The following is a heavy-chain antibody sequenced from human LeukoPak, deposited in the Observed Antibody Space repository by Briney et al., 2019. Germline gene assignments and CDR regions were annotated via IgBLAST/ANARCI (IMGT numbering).Heavy chain of an antibody. CDR1: GYTFTSYD. CDR2: MNPNSGNT. D-gene: IGHD3-3*01. CDR3: ARDRDFWSGYLGSGACDI. Sequence: ASVKVSCKASGYTFTSYDINWVRQATGQGLEWMGWMNPNSGNTGYAQKFQGRVTMTRDTSTSTVYMELSSLTSEDTAVYYCARDRDFWSGYLGSGACDIWGQGTMVTVSS. J-gene: IGHJ3*02. V-gene: IGHV1-8*02.